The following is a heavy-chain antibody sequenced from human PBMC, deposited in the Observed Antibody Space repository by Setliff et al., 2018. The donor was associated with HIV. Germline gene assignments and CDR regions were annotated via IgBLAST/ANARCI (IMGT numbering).Heavy chain of an antibody. V-gene: IGHV4-31*03. CDR1: GGSISTGGYY. D-gene: IGHD5-18*01. J-gene: IGHJ4*02. CDR2: IYNSGGT. Sequence: PSETLSLTCTVSGGSISTGGYYWSWIRQHPGKGLEWIGYIYNSGGTYYNPSLKSRITMSIDTSKNQFSLKLSSVTAADTAVYYCARDAERGYSYGYDYWGQGTLVTVSS. CDR3: ARDAERGYSYGYDY.